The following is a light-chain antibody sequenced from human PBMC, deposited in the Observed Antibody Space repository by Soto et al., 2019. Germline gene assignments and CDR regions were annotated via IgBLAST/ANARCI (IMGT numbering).Light chain of an antibody. Sequence: EIVLTQSPGTLSLSPGERATLSCRASQSVSSNYLAWYQQKPGQAPRLLIYGASSRATGFPDRFSGSGSGPDFILTISRLEPEDFAVYYCQQYGDSPYTFGQGTKLEIK. CDR3: QQYGDSPYT. CDR2: GAS. V-gene: IGKV3-20*01. J-gene: IGKJ2*01. CDR1: QSVSSNY.